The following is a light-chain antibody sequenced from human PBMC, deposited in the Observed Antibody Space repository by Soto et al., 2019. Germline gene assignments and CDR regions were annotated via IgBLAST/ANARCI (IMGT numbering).Light chain of an antibody. CDR2: AAS. CDR1: QVISSW. Sequence: DIQMTQSPSSVSPSVGDRVTITCRASQVISSWLAWYQQKPGKAPKLLIYAASSLQSGVPSRFSGSGSGTDITFTISGLQAEAVAPSFCQQANSFPFTSGGMTKMDIK. J-gene: IGKJ3*01. V-gene: IGKV1-12*01. CDR3: QQANSFPFT.